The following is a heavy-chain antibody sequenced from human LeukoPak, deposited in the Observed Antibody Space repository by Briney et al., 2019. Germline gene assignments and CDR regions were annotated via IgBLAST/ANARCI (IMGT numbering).Heavy chain of an antibody. Sequence: ASVKVSCKASGYTFTGYYMHWVRQAPGQGLEWMGWINPNSGGTNYPQKFQGRVTMTRDTSISTAYMELSRLRSDDTAVYYCARDGDYVDYGMDVWGQGTTVTVSS. CDR2: INPNSGGT. CDR1: GYTFTGYY. CDR3: ARDGDYVDYGMDV. V-gene: IGHV1-2*02. D-gene: IGHD4-17*01. J-gene: IGHJ6*02.